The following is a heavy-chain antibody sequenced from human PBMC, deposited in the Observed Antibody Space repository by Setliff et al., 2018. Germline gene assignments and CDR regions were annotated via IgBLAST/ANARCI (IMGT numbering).Heavy chain of an antibody. Sequence: SETLSLTCTVSGASVRSHYWSWIRQPPGKGLEWIGFIFYSGDTKSNPSLKSRVTMSVDTSKNQFSLKLSSVTAADTAICYCARDASASDGRNAFDIWGQGTMVTVSS. CDR1: GASVRSHY. CDR2: IFYSGDT. V-gene: IGHV4-59*02. CDR3: ARDASASDGRNAFDI. J-gene: IGHJ3*02. D-gene: IGHD1-26*01.